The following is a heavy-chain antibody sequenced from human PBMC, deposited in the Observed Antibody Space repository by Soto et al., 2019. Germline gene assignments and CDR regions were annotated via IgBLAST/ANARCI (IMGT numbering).Heavy chain of an antibody. D-gene: IGHD3-10*01. CDR1: GGTFSSYT. Sequence: QVQLVQSGAEVKKPGSSVKVSCKASGGTFSSYTISWVRQAPGQGLEWMGRIIPILGIANYAQKVQGSVTITADKSTSKAYMELSRLRSEEAAVYYWASDLATYYGSGSPDYWGQGTLVTVSS. CDR3: ASDLATYYGSGSPDY. V-gene: IGHV1-69*02. CDR2: IIPILGIA. J-gene: IGHJ4*02.